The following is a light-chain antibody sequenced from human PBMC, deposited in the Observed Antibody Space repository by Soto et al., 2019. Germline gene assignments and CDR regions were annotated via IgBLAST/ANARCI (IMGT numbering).Light chain of an antibody. Sequence: DIQMTQSPSTLSASVGDRVTLTCRASQSVSNWLAWYQQKTGKAPKLLIYDVSSLKSGVPSRFSGSGSGTEFALTISSLQPDDFATYYCLQYKAYSTFGQGTKVEIK. CDR2: DVS. CDR3: LQYKAYST. CDR1: QSVSNW. V-gene: IGKV1-5*01. J-gene: IGKJ1*01.